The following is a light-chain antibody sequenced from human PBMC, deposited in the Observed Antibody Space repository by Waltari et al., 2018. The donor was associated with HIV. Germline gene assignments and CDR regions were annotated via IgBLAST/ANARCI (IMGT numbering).Light chain of an antibody. CDR3: QQLNSRPYT. V-gene: IGKV1-9*01. CDR1: QGISSY. CDR2: AAS. J-gene: IGKJ2*01. Sequence: DIQLTQSPSFLSASVGDRVTITCRASQGISSYLAWYQQKPGKAPKLLIYAASTLQGGVPSRFSGSGSGTEFTLTINSLQPEDFATYFCQQLNSRPYTFGQGTKLEIK.